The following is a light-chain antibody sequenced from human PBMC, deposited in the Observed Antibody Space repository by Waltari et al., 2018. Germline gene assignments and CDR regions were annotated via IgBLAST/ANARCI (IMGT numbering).Light chain of an antibody. CDR1: SRDIGGYNY. J-gene: IGLJ2*01. CDR3: SSYAPSSTV. CDR2: DVS. V-gene: IGLV2-14*03. Sequence: QSALTQPASVSGSPGQSIPISSTGTSRDIGGYNYVSWYQQHPGKAPKLMIYDVSKRPSGVSDRFSGSKSGNTASLTISGLQAEDEADYYCSSYAPSSTVFGGGTKLTVL.